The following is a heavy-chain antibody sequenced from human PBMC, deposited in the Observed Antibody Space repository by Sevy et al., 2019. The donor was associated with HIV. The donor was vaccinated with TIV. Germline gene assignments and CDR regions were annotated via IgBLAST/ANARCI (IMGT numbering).Heavy chain of an antibody. CDR2: MSPNSGKT. Sequence: ASVKVSCKASGYTFTNYDINWVRQATGQGLEWMGWMSPNSGKTGYAQKFQGRVTVTRNTSISTAYMELSSLGSEDTAVYYCARGPKSGNYRDYYYYYGMDVWGQGTAVTVSS. D-gene: IGHD1-26*01. CDR1: GYTFTNYD. J-gene: IGHJ6*02. V-gene: IGHV1-8*01. CDR3: ARGPKSGNYRDYYYYYGMDV.